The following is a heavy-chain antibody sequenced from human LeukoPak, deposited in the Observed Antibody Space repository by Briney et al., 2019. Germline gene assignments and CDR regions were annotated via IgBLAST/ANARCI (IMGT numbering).Heavy chain of an antibody. D-gene: IGHD4-17*01. CDR1: GFTFDDYA. V-gene: IGHV3-9*01. J-gene: IGHJ4*02. Sequence: PGRSLRLSCAASGFTFDDYAMHWVRQAPGKGLEWVSGISWNSGSIGYADSVKGRFTISRDNAKNSLYLQMNSLRAEDTALYYCAKGAYYGDHYHFDYWGQGTLVTVSS. CDR2: ISWNSGSI. CDR3: AKGAYYGDHYHFDY.